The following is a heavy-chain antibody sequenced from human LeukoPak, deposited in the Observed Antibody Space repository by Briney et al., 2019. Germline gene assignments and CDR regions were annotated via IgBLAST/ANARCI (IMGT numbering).Heavy chain of an antibody. J-gene: IGHJ4*02. D-gene: IGHD3-22*01. CDR3: ARVVMSIYFDY. CDR2: IYSGGST. V-gene: IGHV3-53*01. CDR1: GFTVSSNY. Sequence: GGSLRLSCAASGFTVSSNYMSWVRQAPGKGLEWVSVIYSGGSTYYADSVKGRFTISRDNSKNTLYLQMNSLRAGDTAVYYCARVVMSIYFDYWGQGTLVTVSS.